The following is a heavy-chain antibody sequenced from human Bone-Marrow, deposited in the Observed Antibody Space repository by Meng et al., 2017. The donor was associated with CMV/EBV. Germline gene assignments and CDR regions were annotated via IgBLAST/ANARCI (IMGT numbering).Heavy chain of an antibody. J-gene: IGHJ4*02. Sequence: ASVKVSCKASGYTFTGYYMHWVRQAPGQGLEWMGWINPNSGGKNYAQKFQGRVTMTRDTSISTAYMELSRLRSDDTAVYYCSRERIVGATFDYWGQGTLVTVSS. CDR1: GYTFTGYY. CDR2: INPNSGGK. CDR3: SRERIVGATFDY. V-gene: IGHV1-2*02. D-gene: IGHD1-26*01.